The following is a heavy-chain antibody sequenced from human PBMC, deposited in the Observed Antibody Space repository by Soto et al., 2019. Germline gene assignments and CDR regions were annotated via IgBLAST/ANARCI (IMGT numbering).Heavy chain of an antibody. D-gene: IGHD2-15*01. CDR3: ARDVRGVVAATGSDYYYYYMDV. Sequence: QSQTLSLTCTVSGGSLRSYYWSWIRQPPGKGLEWIGYIYYSGSTNYNPSLKSRVTISVDTSKNQFSLKLSSVTAADTAVYYCARDVRGVVAATGSDYYYYYMDVWGKGTTVTVSS. J-gene: IGHJ6*03. CDR2: IYYSGST. CDR1: GGSLRSYY. V-gene: IGHV4-59*01.